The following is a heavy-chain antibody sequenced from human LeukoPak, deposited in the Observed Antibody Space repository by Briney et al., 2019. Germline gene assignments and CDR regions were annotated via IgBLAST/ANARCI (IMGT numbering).Heavy chain of an antibody. CDR1: GDSVSSNSAA. D-gene: IGHD2-2*01. Sequence: SQTLSLTCAISGDSVSSNSAAWNWIRQSPSRGLEWLGRTYYRSKWYNDYAVSVKSRITIKPDTSKNQFSLQLNPVTPEDTAVYYCVRDLRTSTYGMDVWGQGTTVTVSS. V-gene: IGHV6-1*01. J-gene: IGHJ6*02. CDR3: VRDLRTSTYGMDV. CDR2: TYYRSKWYN.